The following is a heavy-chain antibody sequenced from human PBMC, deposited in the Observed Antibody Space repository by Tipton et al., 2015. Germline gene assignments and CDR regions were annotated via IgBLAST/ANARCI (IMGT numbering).Heavy chain of an antibody. Sequence: SLRLSCAASGFTFSRDAMNWVRQAPGKGLEWVSAISGSGGSTYYADSVKGRFTISRDNSKSTLYLQMNSLRAEDTAVYYCTTSRDVYNYYYYAMDVWGQGTTVTVSS. CDR1: GFTFSRDA. CDR3: TTSRDVYNYYYYAMDV. J-gene: IGHJ6*02. V-gene: IGHV3-23*01. CDR2: ISGSGGST. D-gene: IGHD5-24*01.